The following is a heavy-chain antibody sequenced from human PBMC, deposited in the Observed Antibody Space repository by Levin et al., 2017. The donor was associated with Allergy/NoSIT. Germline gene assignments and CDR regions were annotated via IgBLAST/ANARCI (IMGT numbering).Heavy chain of an antibody. V-gene: IGHV3-49*03. Sequence: GESLKISCTASGFTFGDYAMSWFRQAPGKGLEWVGFIRSKAYGGTTEYAASVKGRFTISRDDSKSIAYLQMNSLKTEDTAVYYCTRDRAVWFGELLSQYYYYYMDVWGKGTTVTVSS. CDR2: IRSKAYGGTT. CDR3: TRDRAVWFGELLSQYYYYYMDV. CDR1: GFTFGDYA. J-gene: IGHJ6*03. D-gene: IGHD3-10*01.